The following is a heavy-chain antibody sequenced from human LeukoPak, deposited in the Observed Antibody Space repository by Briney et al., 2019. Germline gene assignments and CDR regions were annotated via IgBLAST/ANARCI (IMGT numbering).Heavy chain of an antibody. V-gene: IGHV3-66*01. CDR2: IYSGGNT. CDR1: GFTVSSNH. J-gene: IGHJ3*02. D-gene: IGHD1-26*01. CDR3: AVSRIVGAVDVFDM. Sequence: GGSLRLSCAASGFTVSSNHMSWVRQAPGEGLEWVSVIYSGGNTYYADSVKGRFTISRDNSKNTVSLQMNSLRDEDTAVYFCAVSRIVGAVDVFDMWGQGTMVTVSS.